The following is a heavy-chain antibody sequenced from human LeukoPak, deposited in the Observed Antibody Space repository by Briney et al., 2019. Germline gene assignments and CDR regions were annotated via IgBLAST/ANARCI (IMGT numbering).Heavy chain of an antibody. CDR2: INHSGST. CDR1: GGSFSGYY. V-gene: IGHV4-34*01. J-gene: IGHJ4*02. CDR3: ARGANSNYVYDY. Sequence: PSETLSLTCAVYGGSFSGYYWSWIRQPPGKGLEWSGEINHSGSTNYNPSLKSRVTISVDTSKNHFSLKLSSVTAADTAVYYCARGANSNYVYDYWGQGTLVTVSS. D-gene: IGHD4-11*01.